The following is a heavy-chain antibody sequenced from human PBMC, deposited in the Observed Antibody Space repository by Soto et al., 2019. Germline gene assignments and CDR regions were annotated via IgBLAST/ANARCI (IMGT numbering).Heavy chain of an antibody. D-gene: IGHD3-10*01. CDR1: GFSFSTYA. V-gene: IGHV3-23*01. CDR2: ISGSDGDT. CDR3: AKLRGVGRTDYFDS. J-gene: IGHJ4*01. Sequence: GGSLRLSCAASGFSFSTYAMSWVRQAPGKGLEWVSAISGSDGDTNYADSVRGRFTISRDNSKNTVYLQMNSLRAEDTAVYYCAKLRGVGRTDYFDSWGHGTLVTVSS.